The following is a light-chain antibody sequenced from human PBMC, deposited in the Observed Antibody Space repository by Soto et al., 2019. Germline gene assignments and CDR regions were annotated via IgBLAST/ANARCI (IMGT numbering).Light chain of an antibody. V-gene: IGKV1-39*01. CDR2: AAS. J-gene: IGKJ1*01. Sequence: DIQMNQSPSSLSASIGNRVTITCRASQTVNTYLHWYQQKPGKPPKLLIYAASNLQSGVPSRFSGSGSGTNFTLSLNSLQPEDFATYYCQQGYSNPWTFGQGTKVEIK. CDR3: QQGYSNPWT. CDR1: QTVNTY.